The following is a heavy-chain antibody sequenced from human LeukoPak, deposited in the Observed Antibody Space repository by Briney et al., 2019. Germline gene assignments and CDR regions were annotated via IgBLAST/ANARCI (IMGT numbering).Heavy chain of an antibody. CDR1: GGSISSYY. J-gene: IGHJ5*02. D-gene: IGHD1-26*01. CDR3: ARSGSSFKEGNWFDP. CDR2: IYYSGST. Sequence: SETLSLTCTVSGGSISSYYWSWIRQPPGKGLEWIGYIYYSGSTNYNPSLKSRVTISVDTSKNQFSLKLSSVTAADTAVYYCARSGSSFKEGNWFDPWGQGTLVTVSS. V-gene: IGHV4-59*01.